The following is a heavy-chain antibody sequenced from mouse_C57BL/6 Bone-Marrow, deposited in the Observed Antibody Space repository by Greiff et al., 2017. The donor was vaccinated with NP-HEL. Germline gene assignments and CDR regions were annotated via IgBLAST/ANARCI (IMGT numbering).Heavy chain of an antibody. V-gene: IGHV5-17*01. CDR3: ARPGYYGSSYSWYFDV. CDR1: GFTFSDYG. D-gene: IGHD1-1*01. Sequence: EVHLVESGGGLVKPGGSLKLSCAASGFTFSDYGMHWVRQAPEKGLEWVAYISSGSSTIYYADTVKGRFTISRYNAKNTLFLQMTSLRSEDTAMYYCARPGYYGSSYSWYFDVWGTGTTVTVSS. J-gene: IGHJ1*03. CDR2: ISSGSSTI.